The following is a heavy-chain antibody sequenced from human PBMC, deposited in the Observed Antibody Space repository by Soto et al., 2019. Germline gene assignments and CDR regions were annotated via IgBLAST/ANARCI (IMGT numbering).Heavy chain of an antibody. J-gene: IGHJ3*02. V-gene: IGHV3-23*01. CDR3: ARGTAVTTHPDAFDI. D-gene: IGHD4-17*01. CDR2: ISGSGGST. CDR1: GFTFSSYA. Sequence: EVQLLESGGGLVQPGGSLRLSCAASGFTFSSYAMSWVRQAPGKGLEWVSAISGSGGSTYYADSVKGRFTISRDNTKNTLYLQMNSLRAEDTAVYYCARGTAVTTHPDAFDIWGQGTMVTVSS.